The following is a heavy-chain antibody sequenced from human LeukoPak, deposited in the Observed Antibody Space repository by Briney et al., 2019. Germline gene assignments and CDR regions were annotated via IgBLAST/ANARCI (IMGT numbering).Heavy chain of an antibody. V-gene: IGHV3-7*05. J-gene: IGHJ3*02. Sequence: GGSLRLSCAASGFTFSSYGMHWVRQAPGKGLEWVANIKQIKQDGSEKDYVDSVKGRFSISRDNAKNSLYLQMNSLRAEDTAVYYCARDRVGGFDMWGQGTMVTVSP. D-gene: IGHD1-26*01. CDR2: IKQIKQDGSEK. CDR3: ARDRVGGFDM. CDR1: GFTFSSYG.